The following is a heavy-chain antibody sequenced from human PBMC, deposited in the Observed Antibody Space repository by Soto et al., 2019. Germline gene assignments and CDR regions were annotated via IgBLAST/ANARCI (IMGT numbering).Heavy chain of an antibody. D-gene: IGHD2-8*01. V-gene: IGHV4-4*07. CDR3: ARDAYPNWFDF. J-gene: IGHJ5*01. CDR1: GGSINSYY. CDR2: ISSGGSA. Sequence: SETLSLTCNVSGGSINSYYWSWIRQPAGKGLEWIGRISSGGSAIYNPSLKSRVTISVDTPKNQFSLRLTSVTAADTAVYFCARDAYPNWFDFWGQGTLVTVSS.